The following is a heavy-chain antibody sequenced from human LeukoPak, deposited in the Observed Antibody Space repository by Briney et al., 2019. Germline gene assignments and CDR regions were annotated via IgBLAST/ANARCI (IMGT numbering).Heavy chain of an antibody. J-gene: IGHJ4*02. CDR2: INSDGSST. V-gene: IGHV3-74*01. D-gene: IGHD1-26*01. CDR1: GFTFSSYW. Sequence: GGSLRLSCAASGFTFSSYWMHWVRQAPGKGLVWVSRINSDGSSTSYADSVKGRFTVSRDNAKNTLYLQMNSLRAEDTAVYYCARATESYYSLGYWGQGTLVTVSS. CDR3: ARATESYYSLGY.